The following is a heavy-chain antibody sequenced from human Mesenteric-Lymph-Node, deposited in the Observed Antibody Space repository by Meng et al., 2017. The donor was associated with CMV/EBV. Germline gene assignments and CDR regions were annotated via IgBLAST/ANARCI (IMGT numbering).Heavy chain of an antibody. V-gene: IGHV3-21*01. D-gene: IGHD3-3*01. CDR1: GFTFKSYV. Sequence: GESLKISCIASGFTFKSYVMHWVRQAPGKGLEWVSSITSSSSDIFYADSLKGRVTISRDNARNSLYLQMNSLRAEDTAVYYCARNPRIFGASTEVDFDYWGQGTLVTVS. CDR3: ARNPRIFGASTEVDFDY. CDR2: ITSSSSDI. J-gene: IGHJ4*02.